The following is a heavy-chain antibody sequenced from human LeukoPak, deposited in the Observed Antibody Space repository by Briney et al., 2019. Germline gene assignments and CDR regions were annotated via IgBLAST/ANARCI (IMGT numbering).Heavy chain of an antibody. CDR1: GGSISSYY. J-gene: IGHJ3*02. V-gene: IGHV4-39*07. D-gene: IGHD3-22*01. CDR2: IYYSGST. Sequence: PSETLSLTCTVSGGSISSYYWGWIRQPPGKGLEWIGSIYYSGSTYYNPSLKSRVTISVDTSKNQFSLKLSSVTAADTAVYYCARAMMVVVIVDAFDIWGQGTMVTVSS. CDR3: ARAMMVVVIVDAFDI.